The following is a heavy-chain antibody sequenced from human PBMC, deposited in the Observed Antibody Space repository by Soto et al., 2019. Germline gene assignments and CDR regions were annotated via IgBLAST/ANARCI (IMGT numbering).Heavy chain of an antibody. V-gene: IGHV3-7*01. CDR1: GFAIRSYW. Sequence: GGSLRLSCAASGFAIRSYWMSWVRQAPGKGLEWVANIKQDGSDAYYVDSVKGRFTISRDNAKNSLYLQMGSLRAEDTAVYYCARQPFWGQGTLVTVSS. J-gene: IGHJ4*02. CDR3: ARQPF. CDR2: IKQDGSDA.